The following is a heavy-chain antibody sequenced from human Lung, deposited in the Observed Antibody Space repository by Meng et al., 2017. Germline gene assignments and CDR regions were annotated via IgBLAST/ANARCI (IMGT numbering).Heavy chain of an antibody. Sequence: GSLRLSCAVSGGSISSNNRWSGGRQPPGKGGEGSGEIYHSGSTNYNPSLKSRVTMSVDKSKNQFSLRLSSVTAADTAVYYCARGYFQSSGYRSWGGPPDFDSWGQGTLVTVSS. J-gene: IGHJ4*02. CDR2: IYHSGST. CDR3: ARGYFQSSGYRSWGGPPDFDS. CDR1: GGSISSNNR. V-gene: IGHV4-4*02. D-gene: IGHD3-22*01.